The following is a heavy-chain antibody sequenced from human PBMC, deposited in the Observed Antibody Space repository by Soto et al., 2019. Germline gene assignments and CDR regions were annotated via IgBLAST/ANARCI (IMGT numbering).Heavy chain of an antibody. V-gene: IGHV4-39*01. D-gene: IGHD3-3*02. CDR1: GGSLSSDRYC. J-gene: IGHJ4*02. CDR2: VCSSGRS. CDR3: AGHFNHHFWSGYSGPYYFDY. Sequence: XTLSLPCTVSGGSLSSDRYCWGWVRQPPGKGREWIGTVCSSGRSYYNPSLKSRVTISVDTSKIQFSLKLTSVTAADTAVYFSAGHFNHHFWSGYSGPYYFDYWGQGNLVTVSS.